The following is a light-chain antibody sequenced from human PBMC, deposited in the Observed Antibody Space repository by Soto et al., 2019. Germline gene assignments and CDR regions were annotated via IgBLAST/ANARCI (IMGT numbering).Light chain of an antibody. V-gene: IGKV3-11*01. CDR3: QHRFNWPLT. CDR2: DAS. CDR1: QSVSTF. Sequence: PGERAILSCRARQSVSTFFAWYQQKPGQAPRLLIYDASKRATGIPARFSGSGSGTDFTLTISSLEPEEFAVYYCQHRFNWPLTFGGGTTVELK. J-gene: IGKJ4*01.